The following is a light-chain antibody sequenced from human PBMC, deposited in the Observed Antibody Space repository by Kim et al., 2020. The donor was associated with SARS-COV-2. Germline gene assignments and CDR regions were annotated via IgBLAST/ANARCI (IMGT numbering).Light chain of an antibody. CDR3: AAWDDSLNGPV. Sequence: QSVLTQAPSASGTPGQRLTISCSGSSSNIGSNSVNWYQQFPGAAPKLLIYSNTHRPSGVPDRFSGSKSGTSASLAISGLQSEDETDYYCAAWDDSLNGPVFGGGTQLT. V-gene: IGLV1-44*01. CDR2: SNT. J-gene: IGLJ3*02. CDR1: SSNIGSNS.